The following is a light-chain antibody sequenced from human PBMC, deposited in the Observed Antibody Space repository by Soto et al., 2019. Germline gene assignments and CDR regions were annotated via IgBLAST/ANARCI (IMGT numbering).Light chain of an antibody. CDR2: GAS. V-gene: IGKV3-20*01. CDR1: QSVSSSY. Sequence: EIVLTQSPGTLSLSPGERATLSCRASQSVSSSYLAWYQQKPGQAPRLLIYGASSRATGIPHRFSGRGSGTDFPLTISTLQPEDFAVYYCQQYASSQLTFGGGTKVEIK. J-gene: IGKJ4*01. CDR3: QQYASSQLT.